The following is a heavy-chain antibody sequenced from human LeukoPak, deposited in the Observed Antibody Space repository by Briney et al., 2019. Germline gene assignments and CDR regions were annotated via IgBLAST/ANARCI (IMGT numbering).Heavy chain of an antibody. V-gene: IGHV3-66*01. J-gene: IGHJ4*02. CDR2: IYSGGST. Sequence: GGSLRLSCAASGFTVSSNYMSWVRQAPGKGLEWVSVIYSGGSTYYADSVKGRFTISRDNSKNTLYLQMNSLGAEDTAVYYCARSRLGPYILTGYTDFDYWGQGTLVTVSS. CDR1: GFTVSSNY. CDR3: ARSRLGPYILTGYTDFDY. D-gene: IGHD3-9*01.